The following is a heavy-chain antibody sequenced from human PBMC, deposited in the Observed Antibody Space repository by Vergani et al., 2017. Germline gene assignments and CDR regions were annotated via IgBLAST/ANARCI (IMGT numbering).Heavy chain of an antibody. CDR1: GYTFTSYA. J-gene: IGHJ4*02. V-gene: IGHV1-3*01. CDR2: INAGNGNT. Sequence: QVQLVQSGAEVKKPGASVKVSCKASGYTFTSYAMHWVRKAPGQRLEWMGWINAGNGNTKYSQKFQGRVTITRDTSASTAYMELSSLRSEDTAVYYCARDLYDYGDYGGYFDYWGQGTLVTVSS. D-gene: IGHD4-17*01. CDR3: ARDLYDYGDYGGYFDY.